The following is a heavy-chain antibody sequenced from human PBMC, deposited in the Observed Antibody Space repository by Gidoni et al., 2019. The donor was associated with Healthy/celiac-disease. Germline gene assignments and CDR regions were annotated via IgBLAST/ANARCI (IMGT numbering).Heavy chain of an antibody. J-gene: IGHJ4*02. CDR3: ARRGYYFDY. Sequence: EVQLVESGGGLVKTGGSLRLSCAASGFTFSSYSMNWVRQAPGKGLEWVSSISSSSSYIYYADSVKGRFTISRDNAKNSLYLQMNSLRAEDTAVYYCARRGYYFDYWGQGTLVTVSS. V-gene: IGHV3-21*01. CDR1: GFTFSSYS. CDR2: ISSSSSYI.